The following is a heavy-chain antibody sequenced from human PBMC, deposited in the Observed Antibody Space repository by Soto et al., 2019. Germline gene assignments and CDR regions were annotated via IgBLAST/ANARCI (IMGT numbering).Heavy chain of an antibody. Sequence: QVHLVQSGAEVKKPGSSVKVSCKASGGTFSSYSINWVRQAPGQGLEWMGEIIPIFGTANYAQKFQGRVTITAAESTSTAYMELSSLRSEDTAVYYCARDGGRHSGGIDYWGQGTLVSVSS. J-gene: IGHJ4*02. D-gene: IGHD1-26*01. CDR2: IIPIFGTA. CDR3: ARDGGRHSGGIDY. V-gene: IGHV1-69*01. CDR1: GGTFSSYS.